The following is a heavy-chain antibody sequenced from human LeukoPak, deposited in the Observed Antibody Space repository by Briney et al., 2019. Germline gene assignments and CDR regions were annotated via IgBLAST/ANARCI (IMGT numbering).Heavy chain of an antibody. CDR2: IRYDGSNK. CDR3: AKGRQVYCSSTSCYTHIDY. J-gene: IGHJ4*02. D-gene: IGHD2-2*02. CDR1: GFTFSSYG. V-gene: IGHV3-30*02. Sequence: PGGSLRLSCAASGFTFSSYGMHWVRQAPGKGLEWVAFIRYDGSNKYYADSVKGRFTISRDNSKNTLYLQMNSLRAEDTAVYYCAKGRQVYCSSTSCYTHIDYWGQGTLVTVSS.